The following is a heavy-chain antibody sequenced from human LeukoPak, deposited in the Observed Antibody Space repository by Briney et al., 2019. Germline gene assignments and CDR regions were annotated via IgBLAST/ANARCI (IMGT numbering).Heavy chain of an antibody. J-gene: IGHJ3*02. V-gene: IGHV3-21*01. CDR3: AREDSGSYLDAFDI. CDR2: ISSSSSYI. CDR1: GFTFSSYS. D-gene: IGHD1-26*01. Sequence: PGGSLRLSCAASGFTFSSYSMNWVRQAPGKGLEWVSSISSSSSYIYYADSVKGRFTISRDNAKNSLCLQMNSLRAEDTAVYYCAREDSGSYLDAFDIWGQGTMVTVSS.